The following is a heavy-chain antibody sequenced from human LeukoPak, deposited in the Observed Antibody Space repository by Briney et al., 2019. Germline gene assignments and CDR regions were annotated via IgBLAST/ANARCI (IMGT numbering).Heavy chain of an antibody. V-gene: IGHV4-59*01. J-gene: IGHJ4*02. Sequence: PSETLSLTCTVSGGSISSYYWSWIRQPPGKGLEWIGYIYYSGSTNYNPSLKSRVTISVDTSKNQFSLKLSSVTAADTAVYYCARVLPSRCGGDCYPDYWGQGTLVTVSS. D-gene: IGHD2-21*02. CDR2: IYYSGST. CDR3: ARVLPSRCGGDCYPDY. CDR1: GGSISSYY.